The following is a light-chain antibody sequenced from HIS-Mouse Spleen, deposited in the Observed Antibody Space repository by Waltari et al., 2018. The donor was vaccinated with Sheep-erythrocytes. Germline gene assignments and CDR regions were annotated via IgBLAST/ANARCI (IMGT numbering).Light chain of an antibody. CDR3: QQYNSYPLT. V-gene: IGKV1-5*03. Sequence: DIQMTQSPSTLSASVGDRLTITCRASQSISSWLAWYQQKPGKAPKLLIYKAYSLESGVTSRFSGSVAGTEFNLTISSLQPDDFATYYCQQYNSYPLTFGGGTKVEIK. J-gene: IGKJ4*01. CDR1: QSISSW. CDR2: KAY.